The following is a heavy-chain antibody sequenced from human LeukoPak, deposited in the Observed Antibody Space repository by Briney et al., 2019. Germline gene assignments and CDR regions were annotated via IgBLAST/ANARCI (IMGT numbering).Heavy chain of an antibody. V-gene: IGHV3-9*01. J-gene: IGHJ4*02. CDR1: GFTFDDYA. D-gene: IGHD3-9*01. Sequence: PGGSLRLSCAASGFTFDDYAMHWVRQAPGKGLEWVSGISWNSGSIGYADSVKGRFTISRDNAKNSLYLQMNSLRAEDTALYYCAKGEIPRDILTGYSFDYWGQGTLVTVSS. CDR2: ISWNSGSI. CDR3: AKGEIPRDILTGYSFDY.